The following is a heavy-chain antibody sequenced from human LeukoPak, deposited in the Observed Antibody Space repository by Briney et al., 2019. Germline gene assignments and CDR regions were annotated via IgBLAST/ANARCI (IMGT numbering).Heavy chain of an antibody. CDR2: ISWNSGSI. V-gene: IGHV3-9*01. J-gene: IGHJ4*02. Sequence: AGRSLRLSCAASGFTFDDYAMHWVRQAPGKGLEWVSGISWNSGSIGYADSVKGRFTISRDNAKNSLYLQMNSLRAEDTALYYCARDLLLWFGESKLFDYWGQGTLVTVSS. CDR1: GFTFDDYA. D-gene: IGHD3-10*01. CDR3: ARDLLLWFGESKLFDY.